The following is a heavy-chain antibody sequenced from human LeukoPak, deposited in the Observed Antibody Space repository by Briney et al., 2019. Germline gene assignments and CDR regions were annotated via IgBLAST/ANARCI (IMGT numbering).Heavy chain of an antibody. CDR3: ARSVITVASTAWAY. J-gene: IGHJ4*02. Sequence: GGSLRLSCAASGFAFSGYYMTWVRQAPGKGLEWISYISISGNDKYYADSVKGRFTISRDNAKDSLYLQMNSLRAEDTAVYYCARSVITVASTAWAYWGQGTLVTVSS. CDR1: GFAFSGYY. V-gene: IGHV3-11*01. D-gene: IGHD6-19*01. CDR2: ISISGNDK.